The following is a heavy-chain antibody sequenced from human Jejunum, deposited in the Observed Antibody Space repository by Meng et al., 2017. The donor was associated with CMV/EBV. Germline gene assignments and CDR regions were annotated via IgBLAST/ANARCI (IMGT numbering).Heavy chain of an antibody. J-gene: IGHJ6*02. Sequence: CAASVFTFGAHAMTWVRPAPGKGLVWVSGIDWNGGTTAYADSVKGRFTISRDNAKNSLYLHMISLRAEDTALYYCARDFSYYSLDVWGQGTTVTVSS. CDR1: VFTFGAHA. V-gene: IGHV3-20*04. D-gene: IGHD2/OR15-2a*01. CDR2: IDWNGGTT. CDR3: ARDFSYYSLDV.